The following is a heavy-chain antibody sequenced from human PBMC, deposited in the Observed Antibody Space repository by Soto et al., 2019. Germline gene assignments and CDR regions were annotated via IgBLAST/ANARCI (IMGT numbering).Heavy chain of an antibody. V-gene: IGHV1-69*06. Sequence: QVQLVQSGAEVKKPGSSVKVSCKASGGTFSSYAISWVRQAPGQGLEWMGGIIPIFGTANYAQKFQGRVTNTADKSTSTDDMELSSLRSEDTAVYYCARPRSSLYFDYWGQGTLVTVSS. J-gene: IGHJ4*02. CDR1: GGTFSSYA. CDR2: IIPIFGTA. CDR3: ARPRSSLYFDY.